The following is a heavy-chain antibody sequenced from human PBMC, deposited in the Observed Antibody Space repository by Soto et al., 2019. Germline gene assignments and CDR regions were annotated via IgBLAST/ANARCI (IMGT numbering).Heavy chain of an antibody. CDR3: ARCYDSSGYYFLDY. Sequence: TLSLTCTVSGGSISSGGYYWSWIRQHPGKGLEWIGYIYYSGSTYYNPSLKSRVTISVDTSKNQFSLKLSSVTAADTAVYYCARCYDSSGYYFLDYWGQGTLVTVSS. J-gene: IGHJ4*02. CDR2: IYYSGST. V-gene: IGHV4-31*03. D-gene: IGHD3-22*01. CDR1: GGSISSGGYY.